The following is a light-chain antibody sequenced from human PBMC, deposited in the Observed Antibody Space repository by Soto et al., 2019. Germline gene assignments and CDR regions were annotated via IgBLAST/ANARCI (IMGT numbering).Light chain of an antibody. CDR3: QVRDVWPS. V-gene: IGKV3-11*01. J-gene: IGKJ1*01. Sequence: IVLTQSPATLSLSPGERAALSCRASQSVSTSLAWYQHKPGQAPRLFIYDASKRAPGFPARFSGSGSGTDFTLTISSLEPEDFAVYYCQVRDVWPSFGQGTKVDIK. CDR2: DAS. CDR1: QSVSTS.